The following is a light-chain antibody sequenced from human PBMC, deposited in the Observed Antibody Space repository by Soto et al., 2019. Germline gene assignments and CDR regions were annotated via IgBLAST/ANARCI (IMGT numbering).Light chain of an antibody. CDR2: GTS. CDR1: QAIAGW. Sequence: DIQMIQSPSSVYASVGDRVTVASRSSQAIAGWLAWYQQKPGKAPRLLIYGTSTLQSGVPSRFSGSGSGTDYTLTINSLQPEDFATYYCQQAYSFPLTFGGGTKV. V-gene: IGKV1D-12*01. J-gene: IGKJ4*01. CDR3: QQAYSFPLT.